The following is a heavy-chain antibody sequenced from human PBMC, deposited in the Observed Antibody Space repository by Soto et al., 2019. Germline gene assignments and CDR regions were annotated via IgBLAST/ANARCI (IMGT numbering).Heavy chain of an antibody. CDR2: IYYSGST. J-gene: IGHJ1*01. Sequence: QVQLQESGPGLVKPSETLSLTCTVSGGSISSYYWSWIRQPPGKGLEWIGYIYYSGSTNYNPSLKSRVTISVDTSKNQFSLNLSSVTAADTAVYYCAARHTASGDFQHWGQGTLVTVSS. CDR3: AARHTASGDFQH. CDR1: GGSISSYY. D-gene: IGHD5-18*01. V-gene: IGHV4-59*08.